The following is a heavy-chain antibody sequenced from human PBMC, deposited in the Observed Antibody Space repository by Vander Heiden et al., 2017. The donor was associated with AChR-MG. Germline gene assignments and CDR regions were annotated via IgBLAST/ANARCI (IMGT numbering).Heavy chain of an antibody. CDR2: ISGSSSTY. D-gene: IGHD7-27*01. CDR3: ARERAGEVYYYGMDV. CDR1: GLTSSRYE. Sequence: EVQLVESGGGLVQPGGSLRLSCAASGLTSSRYEMNWLGHAPGEGLEGVSSISGSSSTYSYADKVKCRFTISRDNAKNSLYLQMNSLRAEDTAVYYCARERAGEVYYYGMDVWGQGTTVTVSS. J-gene: IGHJ6*02. V-gene: IGHV3-48*03.